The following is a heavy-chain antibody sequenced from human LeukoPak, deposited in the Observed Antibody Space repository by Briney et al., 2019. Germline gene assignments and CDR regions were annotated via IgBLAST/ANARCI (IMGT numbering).Heavy chain of an antibody. CDR2: IYYSGST. Sequence: SETLSLTCAVSGGSISSYYWSWIRQPPGKGLEGIGYIYYSGSTNYNPSLKSRVTISVDTSKNQFSLKLSSVTAADTAVYYCARVAVAAREYFDYWGQGTLVTVSS. CDR1: GGSISSYY. V-gene: IGHV4-59*01. CDR3: ARVAVAAREYFDY. D-gene: IGHD6-19*01. J-gene: IGHJ4*02.